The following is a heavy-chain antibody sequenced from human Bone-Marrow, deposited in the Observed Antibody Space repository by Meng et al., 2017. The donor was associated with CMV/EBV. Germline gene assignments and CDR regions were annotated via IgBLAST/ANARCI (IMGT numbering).Heavy chain of an antibody. CDR3: GRDLADYDFWSGPPGDY. V-gene: IGHV1-18*01. D-gene: IGHD3-3*01. CDR1: GYTFTSYG. CDR2: ISAYNGNT. J-gene: IGHJ4*01. Sequence: ASVKVSCKASGYTFTSYGISWVRQAPGQGLEWMGWISAYNGNTNYAQKLQGRVTMTTDTSTSTAYMELRSLRSDDTAVYYCGRDLADYDFWSGPPGDYWGQGPLVTVYS.